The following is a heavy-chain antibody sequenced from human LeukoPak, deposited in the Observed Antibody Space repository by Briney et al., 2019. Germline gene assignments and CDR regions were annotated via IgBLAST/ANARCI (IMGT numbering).Heavy chain of an antibody. CDR2: IYYSGST. V-gene: IGHV4-39*07. CDR1: GGSISSSSYY. J-gene: IGHJ5*02. D-gene: IGHD2-2*01. CDR3: ASSLRDCSSTSCYVGP. Sequence: SSETLSLTCTVSGGSISSSSYYWGWIRQPPGEGLEWIGTIYYSGSTYYNPSLKSRVTISVDKSKNQFSLKLSSVTAADTAVYYCASSLRDCSSTSCYVGPWGQGTLVTVPS.